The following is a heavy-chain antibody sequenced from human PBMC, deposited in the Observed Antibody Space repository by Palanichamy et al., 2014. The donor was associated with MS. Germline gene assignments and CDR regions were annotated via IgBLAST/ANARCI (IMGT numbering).Heavy chain of an antibody. J-gene: IGHJ6*03. CDR1: GFTFSSYG. CDR2: ISYDGSNK. V-gene: IGHV3-30*18. CDR3: AKGHCSGGSCYWNYYLDA. D-gene: IGHD2-15*01. Sequence: QVQLVESGGGVVQPWRSLRLSCAASGFTFSSYGMHWVRQAPGKGLEWVALISYDGSNKYYADSVKGRFTISRDNSKNTLYLQMDSLRAEDTAVYYCAKGHCSGGSCYWNYYLDAWGKGTTVTVSS.